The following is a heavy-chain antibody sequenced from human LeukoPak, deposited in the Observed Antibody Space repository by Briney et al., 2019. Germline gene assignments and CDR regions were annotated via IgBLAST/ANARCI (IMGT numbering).Heavy chain of an antibody. D-gene: IGHD2-2*01. CDR2: IYYSGSA. CDR3: ARSTPVTYYFDY. CDR1: GGSINNGGYS. V-gene: IGHV4-30-2*01. Sequence: SGTLSLTCAVSGGSINNGGYSWSWIWQPPGKGLEWIGYIYYSGSAYYNPSLKSRVTMSVDRSKNQFSLKLSSVTAADTAVYYCARSTPVTYYFDYWGQGALVTVSS. J-gene: IGHJ4*02.